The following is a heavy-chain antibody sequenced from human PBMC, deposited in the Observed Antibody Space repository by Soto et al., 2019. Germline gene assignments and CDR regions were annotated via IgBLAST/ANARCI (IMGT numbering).Heavy chain of an antibody. D-gene: IGHD3-10*01. Sequence: SETLSLTCAVYGGSFSGYYWSWIRQPPGKGLEWIGEINHSESTNYNPSLKSRVTISVDTSKTQFSLKLSSVTAADTAVYYCARGRKLKGDGSESKDYYYYYYMDVWGKGTTVTVSS. J-gene: IGHJ6*03. V-gene: IGHV4-34*01. CDR3: ARGRKLKGDGSESKDYYYYYYMDV. CDR2: INHSEST. CDR1: GGSFSGYY.